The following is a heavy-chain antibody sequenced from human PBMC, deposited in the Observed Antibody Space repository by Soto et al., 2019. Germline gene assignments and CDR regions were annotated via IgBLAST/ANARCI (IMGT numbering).Heavy chain of an antibody. J-gene: IGHJ5*02. CDR1: GFAFSNFA. V-gene: IGHV3-23*01. CDR2: IGSGSRGT. D-gene: IGHD6-13*01. CDR3: AAPRAAVPHTRYFDP. Sequence: EAQLLESGGGLVQPGGSLRLSCAASGFAFSNFAMSWVRQAPGKGLEWVSAIGSGSRGTHYAESVEDRFTISRDDSKNTLYLQLNSRTAADTAVYYCAAPRAAVPHTRYFDPWGQGTPVTVSP.